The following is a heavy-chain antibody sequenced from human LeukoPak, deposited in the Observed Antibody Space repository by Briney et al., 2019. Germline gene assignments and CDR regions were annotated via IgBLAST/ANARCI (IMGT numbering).Heavy chain of an antibody. CDR1: GGTFSSYA. D-gene: IGHD6-6*01. V-gene: IGHV1-69*13. Sequence: SVKVSCKASGGTFSSYAISWVRQAPGQGLEWMGGIIPIFGTANYAQKFQGRVTITAGESTSTAYMELSSLRSEDTAVYYCARDLDVRSVIAARNYYYYYMDVWGKGTTVTVSS. CDR2: IIPIFGTA. J-gene: IGHJ6*03. CDR3: ARDLDVRSVIAARNYYYYYMDV.